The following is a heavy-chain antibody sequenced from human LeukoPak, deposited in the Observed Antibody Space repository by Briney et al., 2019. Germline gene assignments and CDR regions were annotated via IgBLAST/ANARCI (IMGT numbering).Heavy chain of an antibody. CDR3: ARDPADEWELGHFDY. V-gene: IGHV3-23*01. CDR2: ISGSGTYT. J-gene: IGHJ4*02. D-gene: IGHD1-26*01. Sequence: QPGGSLRLSCAASGFTFSTYAMTWVRQAPGKGLESVSAISGSGTYTYYADSVKGRFTISRDNSKNTLYLQMNSLRAEDTAVYYCARDPADEWELGHFDYWGQGTLVTVSS. CDR1: GFTFSTYA.